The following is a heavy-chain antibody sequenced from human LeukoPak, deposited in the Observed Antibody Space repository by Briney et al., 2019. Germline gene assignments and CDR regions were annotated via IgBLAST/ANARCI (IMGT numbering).Heavy chain of an antibody. J-gene: IGHJ4*02. Sequence: PSETLSLTCTVSGGSISSGGYYWSWIRQHPGKGLEWIGYIYYSGSTYYNPSLKSRVTISVDTSKNQFSLKLSSVTAADTAVYYCARSPNSYDSSGYYDYWGQGTLVTVSS. D-gene: IGHD3-22*01. CDR2: IYYSGST. CDR3: ARSPNSYDSSGYYDY. CDR1: GGSISSGGYY. V-gene: IGHV4-39*01.